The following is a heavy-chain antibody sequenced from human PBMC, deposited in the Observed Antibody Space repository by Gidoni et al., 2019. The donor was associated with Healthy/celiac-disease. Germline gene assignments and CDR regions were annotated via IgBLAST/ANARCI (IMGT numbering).Heavy chain of an antibody. V-gene: IGHV4-31*03. J-gene: IGHJ4*02. D-gene: IGHD3-10*01. CDR1: GGPIRRGGYS. Sequence: QVQLQESGPGLAKPSQSLSLTCTVPGGPIRRGGYSWRWISQHPGKGLEWIGYIYYSGSTYYTPSLKSRVTISVDTSKNQFSLKLSSVTAADTAVYYCARGDGEEGFDYWGQGTLVTVSS. CDR3: ARGDGEEGFDY. CDR2: IYYSGST.